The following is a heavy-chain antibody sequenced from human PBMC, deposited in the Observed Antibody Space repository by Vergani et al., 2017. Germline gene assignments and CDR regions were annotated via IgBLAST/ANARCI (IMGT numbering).Heavy chain of an antibody. CDR1: GGPINSHNYY. CDR2: IQTSGRS. V-gene: IGHV4-61*02. D-gene: IGHD2-15*01. J-gene: IGHJ4*02. CDR3: ARVSFLGGSCYKPLFYY. Sequence: QVQLQESGPGLVKPSQTLSPTCTVPGGPINSHNYYWSWIRQPAGKGLEWIGRIQTSGRSNYNPSLKSQVTMSQDTSKNQFSLNLTSVTAADTAVYFCARVSFLGGSCYKPLFYYWGQGILVTVSS.